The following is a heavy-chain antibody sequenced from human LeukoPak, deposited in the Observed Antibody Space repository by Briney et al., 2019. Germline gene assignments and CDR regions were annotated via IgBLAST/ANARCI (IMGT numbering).Heavy chain of an antibody. Sequence: GGSLRLSCAASGFTFTNAYMSWVRQAPGKGLEWVSAISGSGGSTYYADSVKGRFTISRDNSKNTLYPQMNSLRAEDTAVYYCAKDPRIAVAGAPNENFDYWGQGTPVIVSS. D-gene: IGHD6-19*01. CDR1: GFTFTNAY. J-gene: IGHJ4*02. V-gene: IGHV3-23*01. CDR3: AKDPRIAVAGAPNENFDY. CDR2: ISGSGGST.